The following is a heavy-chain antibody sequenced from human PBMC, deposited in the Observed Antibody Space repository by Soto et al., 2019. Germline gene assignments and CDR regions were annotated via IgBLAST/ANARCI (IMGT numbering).Heavy chain of an antibody. D-gene: IGHD6-13*01. Sequence: QLQLQESGPGLVKPSETLSLTCTVSGGSISSSSFHWGWIRQPPGKGLEWIGSIYYSGRTYYSPSLKSRVPISVATSKNQFSLKLSSVTAADTAVYYCARRERAAGTDWWFDPWGQGTLVTVSS. J-gene: IGHJ5*02. CDR3: ARRERAAGTDWWFDP. CDR2: IYYSGRT. CDR1: GGSISSSSFH. V-gene: IGHV4-39*01.